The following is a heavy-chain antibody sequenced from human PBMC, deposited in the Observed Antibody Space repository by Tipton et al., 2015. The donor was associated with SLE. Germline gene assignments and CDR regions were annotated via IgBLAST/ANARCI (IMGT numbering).Heavy chain of an antibody. CDR2: IYPGDSDT. V-gene: IGHV5-51*01. CDR3: ARQDDCWSGTEYFQH. Sequence: QLVQSGAEVKKPGESLQISCKGSGYSFTSYWIGWVRQMPGKGLEWMGIIYPGDSDTRYSPSFQGQVTISADKSISTAYLQWSSLKASDTAMYYCARQDDCWSGTEYFQHWGQGTLVTVSS. D-gene: IGHD3-3*01. CDR1: GYSFTSYW. J-gene: IGHJ1*01.